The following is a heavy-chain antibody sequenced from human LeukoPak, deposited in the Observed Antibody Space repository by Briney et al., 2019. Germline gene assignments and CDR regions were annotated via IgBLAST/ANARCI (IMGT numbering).Heavy chain of an antibody. J-gene: IGHJ4*02. D-gene: IGHD6-19*01. CDR2: INHSGST. V-gene: IGHV4-34*01. CDR3: ARGNVAVAGTGGYYFDY. Sequence: PSETLSLTCAVYGGSFSGYYWSWIRQPPGKGLEWIGEINHSGSTNYNPSLKSRVTISVDTSKNQFSLKLSSVTAADTAVYYCARGNVAVAGTGGYYFDYWGQGTLVTVSS. CDR1: GGSFSGYY.